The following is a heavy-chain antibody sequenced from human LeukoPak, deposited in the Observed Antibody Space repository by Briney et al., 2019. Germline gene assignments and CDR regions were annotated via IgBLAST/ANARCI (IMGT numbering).Heavy chain of an antibody. V-gene: IGHV3-48*03. CDR1: GFTFSSYE. CDR2: ISSSGSTI. CDR3: ALVNDYGDYGGAFDY. D-gene: IGHD4-17*01. J-gene: IGHJ4*02. Sequence: PGGSLRLSCAASGFTFSSYEMNWVRQAPGKGLEWVSYISSSGSTIYYADSVKGRFTISRDNAKNSLYLQMNSLRAEDTAVYYCALVNDYGDYGGAFDYWGQGTLVTVSS.